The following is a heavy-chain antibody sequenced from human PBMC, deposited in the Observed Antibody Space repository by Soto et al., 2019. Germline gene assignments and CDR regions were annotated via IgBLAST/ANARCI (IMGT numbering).Heavy chain of an antibody. J-gene: IGHJ4*02. CDR2: IIDNGGST. CDR3: VRGDNWNDEASDY. D-gene: IGHD1-1*01. V-gene: IGHV3-23*01. Sequence: LRLSCAASGFTFSSYAMSWVRQAPGKGLEWVSDIIDNGGSTFYADSVKGRFTISRDNPKNTLYLQMNSLRAEDTAVYYCVRGDNWNDEASDYWGQGTLVTVSS. CDR1: GFTFSSYA.